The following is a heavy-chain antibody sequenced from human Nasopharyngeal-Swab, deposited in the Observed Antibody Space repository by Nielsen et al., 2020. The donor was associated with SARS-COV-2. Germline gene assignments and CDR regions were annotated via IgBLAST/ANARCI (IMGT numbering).Heavy chain of an antibody. J-gene: IGHJ4*02. CDR1: GYSITSYW. CDR2: IYPGGSDT. CDR3: ARHGLLWFGELLGDY. Sequence: QVSCKGSGYSITSYWNGWVRHLPGKGVEWMGIIYPGGSDTRYSPYFQGQVTISADKSISTAYLQWSSLKSSDTAMYYCARHGLLWFGELLGDYWGQGTLVTVSS. D-gene: IGHD3-10*01. V-gene: IGHV5-51*01.